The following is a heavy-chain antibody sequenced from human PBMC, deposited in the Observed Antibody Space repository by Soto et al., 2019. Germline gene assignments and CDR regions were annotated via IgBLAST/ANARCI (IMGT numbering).Heavy chain of an antibody. V-gene: IGHV1-18*04. Sequence: QVQLVQSGAEVKKPGASVKVSCKASGYTFTSYGISWVRQAPGQGLEWMGWISAYNGNTNHAQKLQGRVTMTTDTSTSTAYMELRSLRSDDTAVYYCARVPSPRYDILTGYYPGGWFDPWGQGTLVTVSS. CDR3: ARVPSPRYDILTGYYPGGWFDP. CDR2: ISAYNGNT. D-gene: IGHD3-9*01. J-gene: IGHJ5*02. CDR1: GYTFTSYG.